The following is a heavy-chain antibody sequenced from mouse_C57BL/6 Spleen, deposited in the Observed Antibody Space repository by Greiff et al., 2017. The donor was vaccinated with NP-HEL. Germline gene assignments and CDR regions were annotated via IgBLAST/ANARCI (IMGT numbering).Heavy chain of an antibody. J-gene: IGHJ4*01. CDR1: GYTFTSYW. CDR2: IHPNSGST. V-gene: IGHV1-64*01. Sequence: QVQLQQPGAELVKPGASVKLSCKASGYTFTSYWMHWVKQRPGQGLEWIGMIHPNSGSTNYNEKFKSKATLTVDKSSSTAYMQLSSLTSEDSAVYYCARFPPSYAMDYWGQGTSVTVSS. CDR3: ARFPPSYAMDY.